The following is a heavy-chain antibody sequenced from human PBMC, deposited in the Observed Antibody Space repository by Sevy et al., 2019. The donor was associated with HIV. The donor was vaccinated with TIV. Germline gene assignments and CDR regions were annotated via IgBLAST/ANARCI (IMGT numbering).Heavy chain of an antibody. CDR1: GFTFSSYS. J-gene: IGHJ4*02. V-gene: IGHV3-21*01. D-gene: IGHD3-16*02. Sequence: GGSLRLSCAASGFTFSSYSMNWVRQAPGKGLEWVSSISSSSSYIYYADSVKGRFTISRDNAKNSLYLQMNSLRAEDTAGYYWARGRGVIHYFDYWGQGTLVTVSS. CDR2: ISSSSSYI. CDR3: ARGRGVIHYFDY.